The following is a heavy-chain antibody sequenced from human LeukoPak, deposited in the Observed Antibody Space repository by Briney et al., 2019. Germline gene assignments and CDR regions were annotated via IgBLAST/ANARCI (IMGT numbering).Heavy chain of an antibody. J-gene: IGHJ4*02. CDR3: ARDDCSSTSCYRGG. Sequence: GASVKVSCKPSGYSFTGDYIHWVRQAPGQGLEWMGWINPNSGGTKYAQKFQGRVTMTRDTSISTAYMELSRLRSDDTAVYYCARDDCSSTSCYRGGWGQGTLVTVSS. CDR2: INPNSGGT. D-gene: IGHD2-2*02. CDR1: GYSFTGDY. V-gene: IGHV1-2*02.